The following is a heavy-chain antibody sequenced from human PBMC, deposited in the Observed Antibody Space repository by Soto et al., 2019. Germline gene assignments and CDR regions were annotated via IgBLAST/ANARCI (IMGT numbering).Heavy chain of an antibody. CDR2: ISCSGGRT. Sequence: EMQLLESGGGVVQPGGSLRLSCAASGFPFSSYAMSWVRQTPGKGLEWVSGISCSGGRTSYADSVKGRFTISRDNSNNTLQLHIHVPGVEDTAVYFCEKGGYYSLLDIWGQGALCTGSA. V-gene: IGHV3-23*01. CDR1: GFPFSSYA. J-gene: IGHJ3*02. CDR3: EKGGYYSLLDI. D-gene: IGHD3-16*01.